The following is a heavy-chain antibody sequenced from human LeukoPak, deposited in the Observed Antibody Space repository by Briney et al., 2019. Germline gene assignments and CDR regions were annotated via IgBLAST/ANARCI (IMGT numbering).Heavy chain of an antibody. V-gene: IGHV4-34*01. CDR2: INHSGST. CDR3: AGGGGPLRYFDWLSQGSYYYGMDV. J-gene: IGHJ6*02. D-gene: IGHD3-9*01. CDR1: GGSFSGHY. Sequence: SETLSLTCAVYGGSFSGHYWSWIRQPPGKGLEWIGEINHSGSTNYNPSLKSRVTISVDTSKNQFSLKLSSVTAADTAVYYCAGGGGPLRYFDWLSQGSYYYGMDVWGQGTTVTVSS.